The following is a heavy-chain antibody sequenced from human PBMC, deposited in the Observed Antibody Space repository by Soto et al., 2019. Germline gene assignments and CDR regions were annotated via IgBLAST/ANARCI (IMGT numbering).Heavy chain of an antibody. CDR1: GYTFTSYG. V-gene: IGHV1-18*01. CDR2: ITGYNGNT. J-gene: IGHJ4*02. CDR3: ARDRGDYDY. Sequence: QVQLVQSGAEVKEPGAPVKVSCQASGYTFTSYGITWVRQAPGQGLEWVGWITGYNGNTNHAQRLQDRVTLTTDTSTNTAYMELRSLRSDDTAVYYCARDRGDYDYWGQGTLVTVSS. D-gene: IGHD4-17*01.